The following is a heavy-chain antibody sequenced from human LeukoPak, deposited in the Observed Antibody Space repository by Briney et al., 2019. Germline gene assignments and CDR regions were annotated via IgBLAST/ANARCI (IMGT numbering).Heavy chain of an antibody. Sequence: GGSLRLSCAASGFTFSSYATSWVRQAPGKGLEWVSAISGSGGSTYYADSVKGRFTISRDNSKNTLYLQMNSLRAEDTAVYYCAKAPYYDFWSGLDYWGQGTLVTVSS. CDR1: GFTFSSYA. V-gene: IGHV3-23*01. J-gene: IGHJ4*02. CDR3: AKAPYYDFWSGLDY. CDR2: ISGSGGST. D-gene: IGHD3-3*01.